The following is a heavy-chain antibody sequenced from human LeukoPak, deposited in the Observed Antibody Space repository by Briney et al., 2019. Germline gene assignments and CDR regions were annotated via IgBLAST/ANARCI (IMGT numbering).Heavy chain of an antibody. CDR2: IYYSGST. CDR3: ARAHPPSYYDSSGYYYGGGYNWFDP. J-gene: IGHJ5*02. V-gene: IGHV4-59*01. Sequence: SETLSLTCTVSGGSISSYYWSWIRQPPGKGLEWIGYIYYSGSTNYNPSLKSRVTISVDTSKNQFSLKLSSVTAADTAVYYCARAHPPSYYDSSGYYYGGGYNWFDPWGQGTLVTVSS. CDR1: GGSISSYY. D-gene: IGHD3-22*01.